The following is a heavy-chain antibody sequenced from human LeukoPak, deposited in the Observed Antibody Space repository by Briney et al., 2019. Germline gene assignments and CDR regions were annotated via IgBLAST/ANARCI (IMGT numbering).Heavy chain of an antibody. CDR2: IYYTGST. V-gene: IGHV4-34*01. CDR1: GGSFSGYY. D-gene: IGHD6-19*01. J-gene: IGHJ4*02. CDR3: VKSGGYGLIDY. Sequence: SETLSLTCAVYGGSFSGYYWSWIRQPPGKGLEWIGNIYYTGSTYYNASLQSRVTISIDMSKNQFSLRLSSVTAADTAMYYCVKSGGYGLIDYWGQGTLVTVSS.